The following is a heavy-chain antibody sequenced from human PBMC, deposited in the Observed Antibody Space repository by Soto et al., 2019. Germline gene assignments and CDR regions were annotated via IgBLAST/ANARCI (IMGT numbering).Heavy chain of an antibody. J-gene: IGHJ6*02. D-gene: IGHD3-9*01. CDR2: IYSGGST. CDR3: ARELVLRYVDRHSYSYGMDV. V-gene: IGHV3-53*02. CDR1: GFTVSSNY. Sequence: EVQLVETGGGLIQPGGSLRLSCAASGFTVSSNYMSWVRQAPGKGLEWVSVIYSGGSTYYADSVKGRFTISRDNSKNTLYLQMYSLRAEDTPVYYCARELVLRYVDRHSYSYGMDVWGQGTTVTVSS.